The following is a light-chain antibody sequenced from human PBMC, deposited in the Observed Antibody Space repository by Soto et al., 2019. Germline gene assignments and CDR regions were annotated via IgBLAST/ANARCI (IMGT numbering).Light chain of an antibody. Sequence: EIVMTQSPATLSVSPGETVTLSCRASQSVGTNLAWYQQRPGQAPRLLIYGASTRATGISSRFSGSLSGTERTLTNSSLQSEDFAVYYCQQYSNWPPLTFGGGTKVDIK. V-gene: IGKV3-15*01. CDR2: GAS. CDR3: QQYSNWPPLT. J-gene: IGKJ4*01. CDR1: QSVGTN.